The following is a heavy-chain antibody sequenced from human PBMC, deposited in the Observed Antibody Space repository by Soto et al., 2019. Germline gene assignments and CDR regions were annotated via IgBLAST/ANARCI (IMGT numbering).Heavy chain of an antibody. CDR3: ARSSGGNFGIIIEGSNWFDP. Sequence: ASVKVSCKAPGGTFTSYYLNWVRQAPGQGLEWMGVINPHGGSTKYAQKFQGRITMTRDTSRSTVYMELSSLRSDDTAIYYCARSSGGNFGIIIEGSNWFDPWGQGTLVTVSS. D-gene: IGHD3-3*01. J-gene: IGHJ5*02. CDR2: INPHGGST. V-gene: IGHV1-46*01. CDR1: GGTFTSYY.